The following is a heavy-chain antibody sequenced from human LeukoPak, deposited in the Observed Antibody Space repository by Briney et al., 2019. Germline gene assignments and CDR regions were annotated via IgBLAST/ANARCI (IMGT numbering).Heavy chain of an antibody. D-gene: IGHD2-15*01. CDR3: ARRVDATRWFDP. J-gene: IGHJ5*02. CDR1: GFTFSNYF. CDR2: INPDGTNT. Sequence: PGGSLRLSCAASGFTFSNYFMHWVRQAPGRGLVWVSRINPDGTNTMYAGSVKDRFTISRDNAKNILYLQMNSLRDDDTAVYYCARRVDATRWFDPWGQGTLVTVSS. V-gene: IGHV3-74*03.